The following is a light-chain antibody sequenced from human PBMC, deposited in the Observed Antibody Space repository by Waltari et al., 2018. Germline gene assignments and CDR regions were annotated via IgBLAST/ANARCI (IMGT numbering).Light chain of an antibody. CDR1: SSSIGSKA. J-gene: IGLJ2*01. CDR2: TNN. V-gene: IGLV1-44*01. CDR3: ATWDDRLNGQV. Sequence: QSVLTPPPSASGTPGHRVTISSSVGSSSIGSKAGHWYKQNPGTAPKLLIRTNNQRPAGVPDRFSGSKSGTSACLAISGLQSEDEADYYCATWDDRLNGQVIGGGTKLTVL.